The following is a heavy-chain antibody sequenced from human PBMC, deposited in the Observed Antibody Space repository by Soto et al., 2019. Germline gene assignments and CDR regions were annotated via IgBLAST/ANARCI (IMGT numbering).Heavy chain of an antibody. CDR3: ATAGAGRWDYLYY. CDR2: FDPEDGET. J-gene: IGHJ4*02. CDR1: GCTLTELS. Sequence: ASVKVSCKVSGCTLTELSMHWVRQAPGKGLEWMGGFDPEDGETIYAQKFQGRVTMTEDTSTDTAYMELSSLRSEDTAVYYCATAGAGRWDYLYYWGQGTLVTVSS. D-gene: IGHD3-10*01. V-gene: IGHV1-24*01.